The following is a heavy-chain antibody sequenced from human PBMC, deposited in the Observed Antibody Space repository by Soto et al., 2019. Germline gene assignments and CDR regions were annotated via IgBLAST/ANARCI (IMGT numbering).Heavy chain of an antibody. CDR1: GYTFTSYA. J-gene: IGHJ6*02. Sequence: ASVKVSCKASGYTFTSYAMHWVRQAPGQRLEWMGWINAVNGNTKYSQKFQGRVTITRDTSASTAYMELSSLRSEDTAVYYCARCLATRPANFQYRMDVWGQGTTVTVSS. CDR2: INAVNGNT. V-gene: IGHV1-3*01. D-gene: IGHD6-6*01. CDR3: ARCLATRPANFQYRMDV.